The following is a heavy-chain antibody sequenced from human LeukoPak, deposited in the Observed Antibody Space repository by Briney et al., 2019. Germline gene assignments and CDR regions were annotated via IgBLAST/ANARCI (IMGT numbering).Heavy chain of an antibody. CDR2: IYHSGST. Sequence: KPSETLSLTCTVSGGSISSGGYYWSWIRQPPGKGLEWIGYIYHSGSTYYNPSLKSRVTISVDRSKNQFSLKLSSVTAADTAVYYCARDSGLRSSIAVAGTIDYWGQGTLVTVSS. CDR3: ARDSGLRSSIAVAGTIDY. V-gene: IGHV4-30-2*01. J-gene: IGHJ4*02. D-gene: IGHD6-19*01. CDR1: GGSISSGGYY.